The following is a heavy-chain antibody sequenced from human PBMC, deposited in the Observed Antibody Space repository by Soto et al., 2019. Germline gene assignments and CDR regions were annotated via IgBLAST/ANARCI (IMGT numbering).Heavy chain of an antibody. Sequence: EVQLLESGGGLVQPGGFLRLSCAASGFTFSSYAMSWVGQAPGKGLEWVSAISGSGGSTYYADSVKGRFTISRDNFKSTLYLQMSSLGAEDTAVYYCAKDWGIVVLPAARGVAAAGAFDIWGQGTLVTVSS. J-gene: IGHJ3*02. D-gene: IGHD2-2*01. V-gene: IGHV3-23*01. CDR2: ISGSGGST. CDR3: AKDWGIVVLPAARGVAAAGAFDI. CDR1: GFTFSSYA.